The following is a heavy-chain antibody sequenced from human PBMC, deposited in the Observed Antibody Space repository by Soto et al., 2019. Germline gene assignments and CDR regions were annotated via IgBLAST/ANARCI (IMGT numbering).Heavy chain of an antibody. Sequence: ASVKVSCKASGGTFSSYAISWVRQAPGQGLEWMGGIIPIFGTANYAQKFQGRVTITADESTSTAYMELSSLRSEDTAVYYCATTQQLVWYCFDYWGQGTLVTVSS. CDR1: GGTFSSYA. D-gene: IGHD6-13*01. J-gene: IGHJ4*02. CDR2: IIPIFGTA. CDR3: ATTQQLVWYCFDY. V-gene: IGHV1-69*13.